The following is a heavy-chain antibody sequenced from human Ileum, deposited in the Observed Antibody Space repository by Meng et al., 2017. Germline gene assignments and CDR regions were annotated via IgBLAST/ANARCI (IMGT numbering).Heavy chain of an antibody. J-gene: IGHJ4*02. CDR3: ARERRHYYGSGSFDY. CDR1: GGSFSSDNYY. CDR2: TYYNGSP. Sequence: QVQLQESGPGLLKPSETLSLSCSVSGGSFSSDNYYWTWIRQTPGKGLEWIGLTYYNGSPFYNPSLRSRVTISVDTSKDQFSLKLTSVTAADTAVYYYARERRHYYGSGSFDYWGQGILVTVSS. V-gene: IGHV4-30-4*01. D-gene: IGHD3-10*01.